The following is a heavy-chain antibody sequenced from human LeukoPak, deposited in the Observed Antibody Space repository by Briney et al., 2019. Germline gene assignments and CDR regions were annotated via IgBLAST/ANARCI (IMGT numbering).Heavy chain of an antibody. Sequence: ASVKVSCKASGYTFTSYGINWVRQAPGQGLEWMGWINPNSGGTNYAQKFQGRVTMTRDTSISTAYMEVGRLRSDDTAVYYCAREKSYYDSSGYYFAWGQGTLVTVSS. D-gene: IGHD3-22*01. J-gene: IGHJ5*02. V-gene: IGHV1-2*02. CDR3: AREKSYYDSSGYYFA. CDR2: INPNSGGT. CDR1: GYTFTSYG.